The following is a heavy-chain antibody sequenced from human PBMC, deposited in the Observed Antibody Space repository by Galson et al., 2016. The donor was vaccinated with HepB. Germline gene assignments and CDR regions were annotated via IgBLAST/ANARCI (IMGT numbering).Heavy chain of an antibody. V-gene: IGHV3-23*01. CDR1: GFTFNTYA. CDR3: ARSYSFGPGNYYNHWDY. D-gene: IGHD3-10*01. CDR2: ISGDDDQT. Sequence: SLRLSCAASGFTFNTYAMTWVRQAPGKGLEWVATISGDDDQTYYTDSVKGRFTVSRDNSKNTLYLQMSSLSAEDTAIYYCARSYSFGPGNYYNHWDYWGQGTLVTVSS. J-gene: IGHJ4*02.